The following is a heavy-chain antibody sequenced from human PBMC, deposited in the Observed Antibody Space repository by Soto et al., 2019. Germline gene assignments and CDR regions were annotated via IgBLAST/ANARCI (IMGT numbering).Heavy chain of an antibody. CDR3: ARKTGVPSAPGTYYYYNYMDV. J-gene: IGHJ6*03. CDR2: IIAYNGNT. CDR1: GYTFTSYG. Sequence: QVQLVQSGAEVKKPGASVKVSCKASGYTFTSYGISWVRQAPGQGLERMGWIIAYNGNTNYAQKLKGRVTMTAVSSKSTAYMELRSLGSDYTAVYYCARKTGVPSAPGTYYYYNYMDVWGKGTTVTVSS. D-gene: IGHD2-2*01. V-gene: IGHV1-18*01.